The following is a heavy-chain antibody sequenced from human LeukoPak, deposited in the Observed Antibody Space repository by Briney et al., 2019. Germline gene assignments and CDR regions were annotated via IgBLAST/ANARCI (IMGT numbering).Heavy chain of an antibody. CDR1: GFTFSSYA. CDR3: AKASRTGKRAYYYYGMDV. Sequence: GGSLRLSCAASGFTFSSYAMSWVRQAPGKGLEWVSAISGSGGSTYYADSVKGRLTISRDNSKNTLYLQMNSLRAEDTAVYYCAKASRTGKRAYYYYGMDVWGQGTTVTVSS. J-gene: IGHJ6*02. V-gene: IGHV3-23*01. CDR2: ISGSGGST. D-gene: IGHD3/OR15-3a*01.